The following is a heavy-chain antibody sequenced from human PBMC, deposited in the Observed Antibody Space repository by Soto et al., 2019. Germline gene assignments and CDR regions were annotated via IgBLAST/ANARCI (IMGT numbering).Heavy chain of an antibody. CDR1: GYTFIHYY. CDR2: INPNGGST. V-gene: IGHV1-46*01. Sequence: QVQLVQSGAEVKKPGASVKVSCKASGYTFIHYYINWVRQAPGQGLEWMAIINPNGGSTNYAQKFQGRVTVTSDTSTSTVSMELNSLGSDDTAVYFCARSLLQGDFWGQGTLVTVSS. D-gene: IGHD2-21*01. CDR3: ARSLLQGDF. J-gene: IGHJ4*02.